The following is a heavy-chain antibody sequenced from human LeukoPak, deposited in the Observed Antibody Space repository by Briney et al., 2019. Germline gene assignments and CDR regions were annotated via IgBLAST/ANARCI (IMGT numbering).Heavy chain of an antibody. D-gene: IGHD5-12*01. J-gene: IGHJ5*02. CDR2: ISTSGST. V-gene: IGHV4-4*07. Sequence: SETLSLTCTVSGASISSYYCTWIRQPAGNGLEWIGRISTSGSTDYNPSLKRRVTLSVDTSKNQFSLKLRSVTAADTAVYYCARDPGYSGFETRGWFDPWGQGTLVTVSS. CDR3: ARDPGYSGFETRGWFDP. CDR1: GASISSYY.